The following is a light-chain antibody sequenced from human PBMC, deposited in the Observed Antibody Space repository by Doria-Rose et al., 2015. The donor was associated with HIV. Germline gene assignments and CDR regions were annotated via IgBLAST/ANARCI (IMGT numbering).Light chain of an antibody. CDR1: QSSSSTY. CDR3: LQYGTSWT. Sequence: EIVLTQSPGTLSLSPGERATLSCRASQSSSSTYLAWYQQKPGQAPSLLIYDGSTRATGIPDRFSASGSGTDFTLTINRLEPEDFALYYCLQYGTSWTFGQGTKVEI. J-gene: IGKJ1*01. CDR2: DGS. V-gene: IGKV3-20*01.